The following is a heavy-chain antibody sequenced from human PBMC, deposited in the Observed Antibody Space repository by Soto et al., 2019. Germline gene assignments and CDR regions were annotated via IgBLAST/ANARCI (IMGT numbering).Heavy chain of an antibody. Sequence: GGSLRLSCAASGFTFSSYSMNWVRQAPGKGLEWVSSISSSSSYIYYADSVKGRFTISRDNAKNSLYLQMNSLRAEDTAVYYCAREHRRPAIAAAGYGMDVWGQGTTVTVSS. CDR2: ISSSSSYI. J-gene: IGHJ6*02. D-gene: IGHD6-13*01. V-gene: IGHV3-21*01. CDR1: GFTFSSYS. CDR3: AREHRRPAIAAAGYGMDV.